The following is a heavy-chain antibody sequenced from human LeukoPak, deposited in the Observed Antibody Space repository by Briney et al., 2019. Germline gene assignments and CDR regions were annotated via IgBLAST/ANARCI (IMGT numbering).Heavy chain of an antibody. CDR1: GGSISSYY. CDR3: AREQQLTTFYYYGMDV. D-gene: IGHD6-13*01. Sequence: PSETLSLTCTVSGGSISSYYWGWIRQPPGKGLEWIGSIYYSGSTYYNPSLKSRLTISVDTSKNQFSLKLSSVTAADTAVYYCAREQQLTTFYYYGMDVWGQGTTVTVSS. CDR2: IYYSGST. J-gene: IGHJ6*02. V-gene: IGHV4-39*01.